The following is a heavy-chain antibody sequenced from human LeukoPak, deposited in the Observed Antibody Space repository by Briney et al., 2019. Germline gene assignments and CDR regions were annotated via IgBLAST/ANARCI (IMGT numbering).Heavy chain of an antibody. D-gene: IGHD6-19*01. CDR2: IRAYKGNT. CDR1: GCTFTSYC. J-gene: IGHJ4*02. CDR3: AQIDSSGWYS. Sequence: ASVKVSCKASGCTFTSYCIIGLRQPPPEGVEGMGWIRAYKGNTHDAQKLQGRVTMTTDTSTSTAYMELRSLRSDDTAVYYCAQIDSSGWYSWGQGPRVTVS. V-gene: IGHV1-18*01.